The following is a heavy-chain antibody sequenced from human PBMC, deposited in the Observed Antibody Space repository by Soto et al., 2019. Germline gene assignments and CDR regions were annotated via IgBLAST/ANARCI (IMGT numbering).Heavy chain of an antibody. CDR2: ISGSGGST. CDR3: AKDHYPYFGVVIPHYMDV. J-gene: IGHJ6*03. Sequence: PGGSLRLSCAASGFTFSSYAMSWVRQAPGKGLEWVSAISGSGGSTYYADSVKGRFTISRDNSKNTLYLQMNSLRAEDTAVYYCAKDHYPYFGVVIPHYMDVWGKGTTVTVSS. CDR1: GFTFSSYA. V-gene: IGHV3-23*01. D-gene: IGHD3-3*01.